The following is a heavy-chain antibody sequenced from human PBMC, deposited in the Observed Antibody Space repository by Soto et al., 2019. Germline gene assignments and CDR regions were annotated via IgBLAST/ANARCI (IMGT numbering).Heavy chain of an antibody. CDR1: GYTFTSYG. D-gene: IGHD3-22*01. Sequence: ASVKVSCKASGYTFTSYGISCVRQAPGQGLEWMGWISAYNGNTNYAQKLQGRVTMTTDTSTSTAYMELRSLRSDDTAVYYCARDLPRFTYYYDSSGYYFDYRGQGTLVTVSS. V-gene: IGHV1-18*04. CDR3: ARDLPRFTYYYDSSGYYFDY. J-gene: IGHJ4*02. CDR2: ISAYNGNT.